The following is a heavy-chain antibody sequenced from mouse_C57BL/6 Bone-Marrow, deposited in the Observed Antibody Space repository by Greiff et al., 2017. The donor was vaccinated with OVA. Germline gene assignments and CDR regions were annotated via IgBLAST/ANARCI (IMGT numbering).Heavy chain of an antibody. J-gene: IGHJ2*01. CDR2: IHPNSGST. V-gene: IGHV1-64*01. D-gene: IGHD1-1*01. CDR1: GYTFTSYW. Sequence: QVQLQQPGAELVKPGASVKLSCKASGYTFTSYWMHWVKQRPGQGLEWIGLIHPNSGSTNYNEKFKSKATLTVAKSSSTAYMQLSSLTSEDSAVEYWARKEYYGSNYSPVDYWGQGTTLTVSS. CDR3: ARKEYYGSNYSPVDY.